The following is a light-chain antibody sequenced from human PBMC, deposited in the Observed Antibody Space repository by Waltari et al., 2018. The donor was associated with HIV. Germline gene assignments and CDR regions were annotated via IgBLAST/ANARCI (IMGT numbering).Light chain of an antibody. CDR1: QSMSDF. CDR3: QQRSHWPLT. V-gene: IGKV3-11*01. J-gene: IGKJ4*01. CDR2: DAS. Sequence: ETVLTQSPARLSLSPGERATLSCRANQSMSDFLAWYRQTPGEPTRLLIYDASTRATCTPAGFSVSGSGTDFTLTISSLEPEDFAVYYCQQRSHWPLTFGGGTKVEMK.